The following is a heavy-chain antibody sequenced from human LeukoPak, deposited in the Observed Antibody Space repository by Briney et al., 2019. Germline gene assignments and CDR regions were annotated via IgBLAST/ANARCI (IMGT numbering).Heavy chain of an antibody. CDR2: VYHTGSS. CDR1: GGSISSSNW. J-gene: IGHJ5*02. CDR3: ARGGTTVAGTFWFDP. Sequence: SETLSLTCAVSGGSISSSNWWSWVRQPPGKGLEWIGEVYHTGSSNYNPSLKSRVTISVDRSKSQFSLKLSSVTAADTAVYYCARGGTTVAGTFWFDPWGQGTLVTVSS. V-gene: IGHV4-4*02. D-gene: IGHD6-19*01.